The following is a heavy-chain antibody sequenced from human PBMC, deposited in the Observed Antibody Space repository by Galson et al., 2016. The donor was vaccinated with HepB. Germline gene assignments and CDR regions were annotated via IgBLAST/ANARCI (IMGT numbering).Heavy chain of an antibody. CDR1: GYTFTGYY. CDR3: ARWCSSTSCHGGMDV. Sequence: SVKVSCKASGYTFTGYYIHWVRQAPGQRLEWMGWINAGNGNTKYSPKFQGRVTITRDTSARTAYMELSSLRSEDTAVYYCARWCSSTSCHGGMDVWGQGTTVTVSS. CDR2: INAGNGNT. D-gene: IGHD2-2*01. V-gene: IGHV1-3*01. J-gene: IGHJ6*02.